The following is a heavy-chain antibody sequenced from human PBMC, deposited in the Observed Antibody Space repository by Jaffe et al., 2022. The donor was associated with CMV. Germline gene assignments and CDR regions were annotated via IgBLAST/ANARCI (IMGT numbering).Heavy chain of an antibody. Sequence: EVQLVQSGAEVKKPGESLRISCKGSGYSFTSYWISWVRQMPGKGLEWMGRIDPSDSYTNYSPSFQGHVTISADKSISTAYLQWSSLKASDTAMYYCARQHEHRDLVVPAERGDYYYYYMDVWGKGTTVTVSS. CDR3: ARQHEHRDLVVPAERGDYYYYYMDV. CDR1: GYSFTSYW. J-gene: IGHJ6*03. CDR2: IDPSDSYT. V-gene: IGHV5-10-1*03. D-gene: IGHD2-2*01.